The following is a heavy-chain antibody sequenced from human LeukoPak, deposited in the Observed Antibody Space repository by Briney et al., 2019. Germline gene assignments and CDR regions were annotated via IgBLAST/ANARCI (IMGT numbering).Heavy chain of an antibody. V-gene: IGHV4-4*09. D-gene: IGHD2-2*02. CDR2: IYTSGST. CDR1: GGSISSYY. J-gene: IGHJ4*02. Sequence: SETLSLTCTVSGGSISSYYWSWIRQPPGKGLEWIGYIYTSGSTNYNPSLKSRVTISVDTSKNQFSLKLSSVTAADTAVYYCARLDTYCSSTSCHKHFDYWGQGTLVTVSS. CDR3: ARLDTYCSSTSCHKHFDY.